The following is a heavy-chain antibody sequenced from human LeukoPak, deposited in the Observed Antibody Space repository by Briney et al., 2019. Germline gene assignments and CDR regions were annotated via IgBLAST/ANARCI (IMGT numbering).Heavy chain of an antibody. J-gene: IGHJ5*02. CDR2: IYHSGST. CDR3: ARSGYGDYVGGFDP. V-gene: IGHV4-4*02. D-gene: IGHD4-17*01. CDR1: GDSISSSNW. Sequence: SGTLSLTCAVSGDSISSSNWWSWVRQPPGKGLEWIGEIYHSGSTNSNPSLKSRVTISVDKSKNQFSLKLSSVTAADTAVYYCARSGYGDYVGGFDPWGQGTLVTVSS.